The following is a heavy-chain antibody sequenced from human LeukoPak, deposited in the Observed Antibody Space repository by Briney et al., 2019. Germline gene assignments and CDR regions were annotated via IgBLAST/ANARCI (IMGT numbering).Heavy chain of an antibody. D-gene: IGHD2-2*01. CDR2: IYYSGRT. J-gene: IGHJ6*03. V-gene: IGHV4-39*01. CDR1: GGSISSSSYF. CDR3: AKLPNRSTTCPGGDCYYMDV. Sequence: SETLSLTCTVSGGSISSSSYFWGWLRQPPGKGLEWIGSIYYSGRTYYNLSLKSRVTISVDTSKNQFFLKLSSVTAADTAVYYCAKLPNRSTTCPGGDCYYMDVWGKGTTVTVSS.